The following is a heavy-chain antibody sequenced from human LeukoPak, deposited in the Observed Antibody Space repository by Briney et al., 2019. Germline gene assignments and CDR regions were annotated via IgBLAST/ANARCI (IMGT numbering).Heavy chain of an antibody. V-gene: IGHV1-69*01. D-gene: IGHD1-14*01. CDR2: IIPIFGTA. CDR1: GGTFSSYA. J-gene: IGHJ4*02. Sequence: SVKVSCKASGGTFSSYAISWVRQAPGQGLEWMGGIIPIFGTANYAQRFQGRVTITADESTSTAYMELSSLRSEDTAVYYCARLGVRTIVDYWGQGTLSPSPQ. CDR3: ARLGVRTIVDY.